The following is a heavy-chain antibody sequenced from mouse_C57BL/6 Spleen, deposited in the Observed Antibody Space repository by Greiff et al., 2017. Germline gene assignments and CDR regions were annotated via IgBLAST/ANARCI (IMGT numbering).Heavy chain of an antibody. Sequence: EVMLVESGGGLVQPGGSLKLSCAASGFTFSDYYMYWVRQTPEKRLELVAYISNGGGSNYYPDTVKGRFTISRDNAKDTLYLQMIRLKSDDTAMYYCARQGITTVYFDYWGQGTTLTVSS. D-gene: IGHD1-1*01. CDR3: ARQGITTVYFDY. CDR1: GFTFSDYY. J-gene: IGHJ2*01. CDR2: ISNGGGSN. V-gene: IGHV5-12*01.